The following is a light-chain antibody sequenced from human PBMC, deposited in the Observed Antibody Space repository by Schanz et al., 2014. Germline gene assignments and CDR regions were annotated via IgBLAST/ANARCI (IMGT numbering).Light chain of an antibody. CDR2: EVT. V-gene: IGLV2-8*01. Sequence: QSALTQPPSASGSPGQSVTISCTGSSSDVGGYKYVSWYQQHPGKAPKLMIYEVTKRPSGVPDRFSGSKSRTSASLAISGLQSEDEADYYCAAWDDSLSGRVFGGGTKLTVL. CDR3: AAWDDSLSGRV. CDR1: SSDVGGYKY. J-gene: IGLJ3*02.